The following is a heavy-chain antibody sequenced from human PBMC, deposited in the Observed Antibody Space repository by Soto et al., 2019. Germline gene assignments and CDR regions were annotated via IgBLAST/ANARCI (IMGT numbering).Heavy chain of an antibody. Sequence: QVQLVQSGAEVKKPGASVKVSCKASGYTFASYAISWMRQAPGQGLEGMGWISAYNGNTNYAQKLQGRVTMTTDTSTSTAYRELRSLRSDDTAVYYCARDPPPPDYWGQGTLFTVSS. CDR2: ISAYNGNT. V-gene: IGHV1-18*01. CDR1: GYTFASYA. CDR3: ARDPPPPDY. J-gene: IGHJ4*02.